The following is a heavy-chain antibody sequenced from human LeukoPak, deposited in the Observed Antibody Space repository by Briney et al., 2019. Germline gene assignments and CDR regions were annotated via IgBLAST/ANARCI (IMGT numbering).Heavy chain of an antibody. J-gene: IGHJ4*02. D-gene: IGHD3-10*01. CDR1: GGSFSGHY. Sequence: KPAETLSLTCAVYGGSFSGHYWSWIRQPPGKGLEWIGEINHSGSTNYNPSLKSRVTISVDTSKNQFSLKLSSVTAADTAVYYCASQGGSGIDYWGQGTLVTVSS. CDR3: ASQGGSGIDY. V-gene: IGHV4-34*01. CDR2: INHSGST.